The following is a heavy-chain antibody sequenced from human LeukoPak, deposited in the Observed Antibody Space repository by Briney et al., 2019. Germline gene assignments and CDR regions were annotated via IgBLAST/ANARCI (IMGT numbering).Heavy chain of an antibody. V-gene: IGHV3-23*01. D-gene: IGHD3-3*01. CDR1: GFSFSSYA. CDR2: ISGSGGST. CDR3: AKESEDFWSGFDY. Sequence: GGSLRLSCAASGFSFSSYAMSWVRQAPGKGLEWVSGISGSGGSTYYADSVKGRFIISRDNSKNTMFVQMKSLRAEDTAVYYCAKESEDFWSGFDYWGQGTLVTVS. J-gene: IGHJ4*02.